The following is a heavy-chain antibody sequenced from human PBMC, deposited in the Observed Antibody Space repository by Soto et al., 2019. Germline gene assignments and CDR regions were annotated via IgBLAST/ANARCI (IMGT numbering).Heavy chain of an antibody. D-gene: IGHD2-2*01. CDR2: INPSFFST. CDR1: GYTFTSYY. Sequence: ASVKVSCKASGYTFTSYYMHLVRQAPVQVLELIVIINPSFFSTSYSQKFQGRFTITMYTSTITFYIELIILISEDTSVYYCAXEARYCSSTSCYPSWFDPWGQGTLVTVSS. J-gene: IGHJ5*02. V-gene: IGHV1-46*03. CDR3: AXEARYCSSTSCYPSWFDP.